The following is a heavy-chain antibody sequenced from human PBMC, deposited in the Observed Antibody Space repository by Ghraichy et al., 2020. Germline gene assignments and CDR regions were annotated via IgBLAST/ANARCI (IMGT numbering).Heavy chain of an antibody. CDR1: GGSFSGYY. J-gene: IGHJ6*02. D-gene: IGHD1-1*01. V-gene: IGHV4-34*01. CDR3: ARVTTTYYYYYGMDV. Sequence: SETLSLTCAVYGGSFSGYYWSWIRQPPGKGLEWIGEINHSGSTNYNPSLKSRVTISVDTSKNQFSLKLSSVTAADTAVYYCARVTTTYYYYYGMDVWGQGTTVTVSS. CDR2: INHSGST.